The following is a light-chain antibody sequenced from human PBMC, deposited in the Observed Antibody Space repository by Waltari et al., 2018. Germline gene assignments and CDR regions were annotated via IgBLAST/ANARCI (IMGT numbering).Light chain of an antibody. Sequence: VILTQSPATLSLSPGERATLSCRASQSVRTDLAWYQQKPGQAPRLLIHSASSRATGSPDRFSGSGSGTEFTLTISSLEPEDVGVYHCYQHSSGYSFGQGTKVEI. CDR3: YQHSSGYS. CDR2: SAS. V-gene: IGKV3-11*01. CDR1: QSVRTD. J-gene: IGKJ2*03.